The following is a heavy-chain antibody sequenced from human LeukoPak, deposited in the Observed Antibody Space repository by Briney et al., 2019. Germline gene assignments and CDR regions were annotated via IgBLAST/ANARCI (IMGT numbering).Heavy chain of an antibody. CDR3: AREAAAYCGGDCWVDY. D-gene: IGHD2-21*02. J-gene: IGHJ4*02. V-gene: IGHV3-30-3*01. Sequence: PGGSLRLSCSASGFPFSTYAMHWVRQAPGKGLEWVAVISYDGTNKYYADSVKGRFTVSRDNSKNTLYLQMNSLRPEDTAIYDCAREAAAYCGGDCWVDYWGQGTLVTVSS. CDR1: GFPFSTYA. CDR2: ISYDGTNK.